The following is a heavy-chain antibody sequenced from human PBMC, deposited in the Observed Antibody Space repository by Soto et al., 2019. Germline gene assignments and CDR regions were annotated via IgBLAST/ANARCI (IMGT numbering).Heavy chain of an antibody. CDR1: DDSINSDKYY. D-gene: IGHD3-3*01. Sequence: SETLSLTCSVSDDSINSDKYYWGWIRQPPGKGLEWIGSIYYRGNAYYNPSLQTRVTISVDTSKSQFSLKLNSVTAADTAVYYCARRVSGYGSHWGQGTLVTVSS. CDR3: ARRVSGYGSH. V-gene: IGHV4-39*01. CDR2: IYYRGNA. J-gene: IGHJ4*02.